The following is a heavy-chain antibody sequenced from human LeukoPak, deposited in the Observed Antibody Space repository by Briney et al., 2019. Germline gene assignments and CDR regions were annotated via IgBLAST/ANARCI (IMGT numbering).Heavy chain of an antibody. CDR2: MYTSGST. CDR1: GGSISSYY. J-gene: IGHJ3*02. Sequence: SETLSLTCSVPGGSISSYYWSWIRQPAGKGLEWIGRMYTSGSTNYNPSLKSRVTMSLDTSKNQFSLQLSSMTAADTAVYYCASLSSGSAFDMWGQGTMVTVSS. D-gene: IGHD3-22*01. CDR3: ASLSSGSAFDM. V-gene: IGHV4-4*07.